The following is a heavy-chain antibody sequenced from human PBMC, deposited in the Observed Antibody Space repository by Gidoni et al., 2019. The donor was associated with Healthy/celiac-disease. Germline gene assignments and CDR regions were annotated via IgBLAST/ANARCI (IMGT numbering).Heavy chain of an antibody. J-gene: IGHJ4*02. CDR2: ISGSGGST. CDR1: GFTFSSYA. Sequence: EVQLLESGGGLVQPGGSLRLSCAASGFTFSSYAMSWVRQAPGKGLEWASAISGSGGSTYYADSVKGRFTISRDNSKNTLYLQMNSLRAEDTAVYYCAKRHSSGWYGGGEFDYWGQGTLVTVSS. D-gene: IGHD6-19*01. CDR3: AKRHSSGWYGGGEFDY. V-gene: IGHV3-23*01.